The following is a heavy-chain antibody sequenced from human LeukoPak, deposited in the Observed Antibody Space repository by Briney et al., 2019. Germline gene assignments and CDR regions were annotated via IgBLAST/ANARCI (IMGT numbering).Heavy chain of an antibody. CDR2: IYSGGST. J-gene: IGHJ4*02. D-gene: IGHD5-12*01. CDR1: GFTVSGNY. V-gene: IGHV3-53*01. Sequence: GGSLRLSCAASGFTVSGNYMTWVRQAPGKGLEWVSVIYSGGSTYYADSVKGRFTISRDNSKNTLYLQMKNLRADDTAVYYCAKDGAWLRFDDWGQGILVTVSS. CDR3: AKDGAWLRFDD.